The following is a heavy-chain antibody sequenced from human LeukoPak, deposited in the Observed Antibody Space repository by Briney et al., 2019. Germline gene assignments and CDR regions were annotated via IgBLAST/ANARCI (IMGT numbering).Heavy chain of an antibody. CDR2: ISAYNGNT. J-gene: IGHJ4*02. CDR1: GYTFTSYG. V-gene: IGHV1-18*01. D-gene: IGHD3-10*01. CDR3: ARVRYYYGSGSSADDFDY. Sequence: ASVKVSCKASGYTFTSYGISWVRQAPGQGLEWMGWISAYNGNTNYAQKLQGRVTMTTDTSTSTAYMELRSLRSDDTAVYYCARVRYYYGSGSSADDFDYSGQGTLVTVSS.